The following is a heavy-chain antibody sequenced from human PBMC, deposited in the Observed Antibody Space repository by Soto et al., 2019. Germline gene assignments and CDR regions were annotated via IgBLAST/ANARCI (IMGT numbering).Heavy chain of an antibody. CDR2: IYTSGST. CDR1: GGSISSYY. Sequence: SETLSLTCTVSGGSISSYYWSWIRQPAGKGLEWIGRIYTSGSTNYNPSLKSRVTMSVDTSKNQFSLKLSSVTAADTAVYYCARDSVGYCTNGVCYPPFFDYYYGMDVWGQGTTVT. V-gene: IGHV4-4*07. J-gene: IGHJ6*02. D-gene: IGHD2-8*01. CDR3: ARDSVGYCTNGVCYPPFFDYYYGMDV.